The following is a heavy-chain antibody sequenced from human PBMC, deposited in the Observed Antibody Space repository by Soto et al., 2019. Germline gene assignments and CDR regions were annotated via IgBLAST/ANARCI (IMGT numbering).Heavy chain of an antibody. J-gene: IGHJ4*02. V-gene: IGHV3-23*01. CDR1: GFTFSNYP. CDR3: ARRV. CDR2: ISAGGDST. Sequence: GGSLRLSCATSGFTFSNYPMNWVRQAPGKGLEWVSGISAGGDSTYYADSVKGRFTIFRDNSKNSVYLQMNSLRAEDTAVYYGARRVWGQGTLVTVSS.